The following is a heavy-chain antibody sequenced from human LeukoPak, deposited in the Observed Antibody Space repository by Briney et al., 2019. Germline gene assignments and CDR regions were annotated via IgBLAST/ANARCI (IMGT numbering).Heavy chain of an antibody. V-gene: IGHV3-21*01. Sequence: GESLRLSCTASGFTFSSYNMNWVRQAPGKGLEWVSSITYSSNYIYYADSVKGRFTISRDNAKNSLYLQMNSLRAEDTAVYYCARDSSSFDYWGQRTLVTVSS. J-gene: IGHJ4*02. CDR1: GFTFSSYN. D-gene: IGHD6-13*01. CDR3: ARDSSSFDY. CDR2: ITYSSNYI.